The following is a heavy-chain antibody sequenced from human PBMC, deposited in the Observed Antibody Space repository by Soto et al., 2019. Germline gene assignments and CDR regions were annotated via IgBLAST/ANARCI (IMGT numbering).Heavy chain of an antibody. D-gene: IGHD3-22*01. J-gene: IGHJ5*02. CDR1: GFTFSDYY. V-gene: IGHV3-11*05. Sequence: PGGSLRLSCAASGFTFSDYYMAWIRQAPGKGLEWVSYIGTSGSTNSADSVKGRFTISRDNFQNTLYLQMHSLRAEDTAVYYCAKDPAYTTGWAFLTTFDPRGQGTQVTVSS. CDR2: IGTSGST. CDR3: AKDPAYTTGWAFLTTFDP.